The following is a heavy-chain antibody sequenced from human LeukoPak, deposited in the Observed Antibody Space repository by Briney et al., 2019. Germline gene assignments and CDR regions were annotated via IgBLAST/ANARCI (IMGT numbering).Heavy chain of an antibody. J-gene: IGHJ4*02. CDR3: ARGSTTEIGWNY. Sequence: GGSLRLSCTASGFTFSSDSMSWVRQAPGRGLEWVSSISSRSDYIYYADSVKGRFTISRDDAKNSLFLQMNSLRAEDTAVYYCARGSTTEIGWNYWGQGTLVTVSS. CDR1: GFTFSSDS. D-gene: IGHD1-14*01. V-gene: IGHV3-21*01. CDR2: ISSRSDYI.